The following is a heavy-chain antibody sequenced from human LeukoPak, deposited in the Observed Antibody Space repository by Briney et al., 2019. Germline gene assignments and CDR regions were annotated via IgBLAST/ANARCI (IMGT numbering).Heavy chain of an antibody. CDR3: SGHGHNSY. CDR1: GFTIGNNG. D-gene: IGHD5-24*01. Sequence: GGSLRLSCAASGFTIGNNGLSWFRQAPGKGLEWVSDMSGAGNTYYAESVKGRFTISRDNSKNTLYLQMNSLRAGDTALYYASGHGHNSYWGQGTLVAVSS. CDR2: MSGAGNT. V-gene: IGHV3-23*01. J-gene: IGHJ4*02.